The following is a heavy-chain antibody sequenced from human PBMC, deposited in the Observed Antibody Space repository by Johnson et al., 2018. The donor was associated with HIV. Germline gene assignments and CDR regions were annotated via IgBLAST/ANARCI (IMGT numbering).Heavy chain of an antibody. D-gene: IGHD3-22*01. J-gene: IGHJ3*02. Sequence: VQLVESGGGVVQPWRSLRLSCAASGFTFSSYGMHWVRQAPGKGLEWVAVISYDGRHKYYADCVKGRCTISRDNSKNTLYWQMNSQRAEDTAVYYCARVRLDSIGSVVTGRDAFDIWGQGTMVTVSS. V-gene: IGHV3-30*19. CDR3: ARVRLDSIGSVVTGRDAFDI. CDR1: GFTFSSYG. CDR2: ISYDGRHK.